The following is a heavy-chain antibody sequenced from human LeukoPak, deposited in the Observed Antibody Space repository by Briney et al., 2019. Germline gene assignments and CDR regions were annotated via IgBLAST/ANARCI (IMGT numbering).Heavy chain of an antibody. CDR1: GFTFSSYA. V-gene: IGHV3-23*01. J-gene: IGHJ4*02. D-gene: IGHD6-19*01. Sequence: PGGSLRLSCAASGFTFSSYAMSWVRQAPGKGLEWVSAICGSGGSTYYADSVKGRFTISRDNSKNTLYLQMNSLRAEDTAVYYCAKSGPRGQCLARREYYFDYWGQGTLVTVSS. CDR2: ICGSGGST. CDR3: AKSGPRGQCLARREYYFDY.